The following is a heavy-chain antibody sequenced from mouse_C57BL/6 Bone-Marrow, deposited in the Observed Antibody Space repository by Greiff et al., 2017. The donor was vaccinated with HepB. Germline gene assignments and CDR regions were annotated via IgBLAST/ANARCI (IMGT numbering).Heavy chain of an antibody. Sequence: EVQLQQSGPVLVKPGASVKMSCKASGYTFTDYYMNWVKQSHGKSLEWIGVINPYNGGTSYNQKFKGKATLTVDKSSSTAYMELNSLTSEDSAVYYCARRGYYGSRDYWGQGTTRTVSS. J-gene: IGHJ2*01. CDR1: GYTFTDYY. V-gene: IGHV1-19*01. CDR2: INPYNGGT. CDR3: ARRGYYGSRDY. D-gene: IGHD1-1*01.